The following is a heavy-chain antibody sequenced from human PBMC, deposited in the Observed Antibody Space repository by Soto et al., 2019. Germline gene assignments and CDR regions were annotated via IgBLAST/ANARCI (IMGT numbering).Heavy chain of an antibody. Sequence: ASVKVSCKASGYTFTSYGISWVRQAPGQGLEWMGGIIPIFGTANYAQKFQGRVTITADESTSTAYMELSSLRSEDTAVYYCAARIDSGSFHYDYWGHGTLVTVSS. CDR2: IIPIFGTA. CDR1: GYTFTSYG. J-gene: IGHJ4*01. V-gene: IGHV1-69*13. CDR3: AARIDSGSFHYDY. D-gene: IGHD1-26*01.